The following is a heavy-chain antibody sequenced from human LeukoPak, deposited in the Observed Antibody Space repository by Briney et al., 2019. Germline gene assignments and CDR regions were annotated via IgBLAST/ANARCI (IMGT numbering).Heavy chain of an antibody. CDR1: GFTFSSYA. Sequence: PGGSLRLSCAASGFTFSSYAMHWVRQAPGKGLEWVAVISYDGSNKYYADSVKGRFTISRDNSKNTLYLQMNSLRAEDTAVYYCARGAPQWLINSDDYWGQGTLVTVSS. CDR3: ARGAPQWLINSDDY. V-gene: IGHV3-30-3*01. J-gene: IGHJ4*02. D-gene: IGHD3-22*01. CDR2: ISYDGSNK.